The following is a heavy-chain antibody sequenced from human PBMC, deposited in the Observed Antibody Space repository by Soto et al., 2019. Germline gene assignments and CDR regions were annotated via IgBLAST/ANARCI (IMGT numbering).Heavy chain of an antibody. CDR2: IIPIFGTA. J-gene: IGHJ6*02. Sequence: QVQLVQSGAEVKKPGSSVKVSCKASGGTFSSYAISWVRQAPGQGLEGMGGIIPIFGTANYAQKFQGRVTITADESTSTAYMELSSLRSEDTAVYYCAREGGSGNYRYYAMDVWGQGTTVTVSS. CDR3: AREGGSGNYRYYAMDV. CDR1: GGTFSSYA. V-gene: IGHV1-69*12. D-gene: IGHD3-10*01.